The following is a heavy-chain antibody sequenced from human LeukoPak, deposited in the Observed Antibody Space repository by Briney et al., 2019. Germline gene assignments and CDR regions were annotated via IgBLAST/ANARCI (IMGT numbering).Heavy chain of an antibody. CDR2: ISGSGGST. V-gene: IGHV3-23*01. D-gene: IGHD5-18*01. J-gene: IGHJ4*02. CDR3: ASGGGAYSYGYLDY. CDR1: GFTFSSYA. Sequence: GGSLRLSCAASGFTFSSYAMSWVRQAPGKGLEWVSAISGSGGSTYYADSVKGRFTISRDNSKNTLYLQMNSLRAEDTAVFYCASGGGAYSYGYLDYWGRGTLVTVSS.